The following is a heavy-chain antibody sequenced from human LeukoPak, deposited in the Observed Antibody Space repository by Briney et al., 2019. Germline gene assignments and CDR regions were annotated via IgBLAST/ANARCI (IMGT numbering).Heavy chain of an antibody. CDR3: AKEYPTFVVRPAAWSSTFDY. CDR2: ISGSGGST. D-gene: IGHD3-16*01. V-gene: IGHV3-23*01. Sequence: GGSLRLSCAASGFTFSSYAMSWVRQAPGKGLEWVSAISGSGGSTYYADSVKGRFTISRDNSKNTLYLQMNSLRAEDTAVYYCAKEYPTFVVRPAAWSSTFDYWGQGTLVTVSS. CDR1: GFTFSSYA. J-gene: IGHJ4*02.